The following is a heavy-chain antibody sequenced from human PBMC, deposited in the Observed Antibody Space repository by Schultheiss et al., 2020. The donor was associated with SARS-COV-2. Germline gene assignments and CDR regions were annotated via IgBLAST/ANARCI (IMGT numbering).Heavy chain of an antibody. CDR2: ISGSGGST. D-gene: IGHD2-2*01. CDR3: ARELSVVPAAAGDLGY. J-gene: IGHJ4*02. Sequence: GGSLRLSCAASGFTFSSYGMHWVRQAPGKGLEWVSAISGSGGSTYYADSVKGRFTISRDNSKNTLYLQMNSLRAEDTAVYYCARELSVVPAAAGDLGYWGQGTLVTVSS. V-gene: IGHV3-23*01. CDR1: GFTFSSYG.